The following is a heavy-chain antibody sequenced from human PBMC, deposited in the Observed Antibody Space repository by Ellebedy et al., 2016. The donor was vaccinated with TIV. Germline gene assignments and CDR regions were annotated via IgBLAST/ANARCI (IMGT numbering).Heavy chain of an antibody. CDR3: ARQHDPKYNNYMDV. J-gene: IGHJ6*03. CDR1: GDSISPYY. V-gene: IGHV4-59*01. Sequence: MPSETLSLTCTVSGDSISPYYWTWIRQPPGKGLEWIGYIHYSWSANYNPSLKSRVTISVDTSKNQFSLNLSSVTAADTAMYYCARQHDPKYNNYMDVWGKGTTVTVSS. CDR2: IHYSWSA.